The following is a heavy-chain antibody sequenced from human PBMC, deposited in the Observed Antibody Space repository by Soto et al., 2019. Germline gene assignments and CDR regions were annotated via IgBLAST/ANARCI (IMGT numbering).Heavy chain of an antibody. CDR1: GVPISRGG. V-gene: IGHV3-30*18. CDR3: AKWGGSSWSDYYYYCMDV. J-gene: IGHJ6*02. D-gene: IGHD6-13*01. Sequence: GSLRLYCTASGVPISRGGIHWVRKAQDQGLELVALISYDGSNKYYADSVKGRFTIYRDNSKNTLYLQMNSLRAEDTAVYYFAKWGGSSWSDYYYYCMDVWGQGTTVTVSS. CDR2: ISYDGSNK.